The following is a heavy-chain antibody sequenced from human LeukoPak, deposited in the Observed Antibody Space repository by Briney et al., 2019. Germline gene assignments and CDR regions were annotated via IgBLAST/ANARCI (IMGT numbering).Heavy chain of an antibody. Sequence: ASVKVSCKASGYTFTSYYMHWVRQAPGQGLEWMGWINPNSGGTNYAQKFQGRVTMTRDTSISTAYMELSRLRSDDTAVYYCAREREGPYYDFWSGYSGPWFDPWGQGTLVTVSS. V-gene: IGHV1-2*02. CDR3: AREREGPYYDFWSGYSGPWFDP. CDR1: GYTFTSYY. CDR2: INPNSGGT. D-gene: IGHD3-3*01. J-gene: IGHJ5*02.